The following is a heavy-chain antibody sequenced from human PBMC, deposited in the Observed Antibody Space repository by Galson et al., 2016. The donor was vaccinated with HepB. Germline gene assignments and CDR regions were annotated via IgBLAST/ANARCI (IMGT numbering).Heavy chain of an antibody. J-gene: IGHJ4*02. CDR2: IYKTGNT. CDR3: ARGVTGTPYVDF. V-gene: IGHV4-59*01. D-gene: IGHD2-21*02. Sequence: SETLSLTCNVSGGSISSYFWSWVRQPPGKELEWIGYIYKTGNTNYSPSLKSRVTVSVDTSKNQFSLELRSMTAADTAIYYCARGVTGTPYVDFWGQGALVTVSS. CDR1: GGSISSYF.